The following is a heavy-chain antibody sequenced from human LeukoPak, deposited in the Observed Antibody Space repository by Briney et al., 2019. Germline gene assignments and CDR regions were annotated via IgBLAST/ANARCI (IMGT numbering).Heavy chain of an antibody. CDR1: GGSINSYY. CDR2: IYNSGST. D-gene: IGHD1-26*01. J-gene: IGHJ6*03. CDR3: ARSGLGYYYYYYMDV. Sequence: PSETLSLTCTVSGGSINSYYWSWIRQPAGKGLEWIGRIYNSGSTNYNPSLKSRVTMSVDTSKNPFSLKLSSVTAADTAVYYCARSGLGYYYYYYMDVWGKGTTVTVSS. V-gene: IGHV4-4*07.